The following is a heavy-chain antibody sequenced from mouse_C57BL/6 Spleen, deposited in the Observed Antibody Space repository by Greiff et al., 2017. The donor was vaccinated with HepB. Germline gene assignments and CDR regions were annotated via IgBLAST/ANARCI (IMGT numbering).Heavy chain of an antibody. CDR3: ARHGSSYWYFDV. Sequence: EVKLVESGGGLVKPGGSLKLSCAASGFTFSDYGMHWVRQAPEKGLEWVAYISSGSSTIYYADTVKGRFTISRDNAKNTLFLQMTSLRSEDTAMYYCARHGSSYWYFDVWGTGTTVTVSS. CDR1: GFTFSDYG. J-gene: IGHJ1*03. V-gene: IGHV5-17*01. CDR2: ISSGSSTI. D-gene: IGHD1-1*01.